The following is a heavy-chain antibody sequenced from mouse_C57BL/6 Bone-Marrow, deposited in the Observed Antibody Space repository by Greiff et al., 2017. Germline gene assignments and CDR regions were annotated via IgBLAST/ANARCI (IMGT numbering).Heavy chain of an antibody. J-gene: IGHJ4*01. CDR3: ASHYYAMDY. CDR2: ISSGGSYT. V-gene: IGHV5-6*01. CDR1: GFTFSSYG. Sequence: EVKVVESGGDLVKPGGSLKLSCAASGFTFSSYGMSWVRQTPDKRLEWVATISSGGSYTYYPDSVKGRFTISSANDKNTLYLQMSSLKSEDTAMYYCASHYYAMDYWGQGPSVTVSS.